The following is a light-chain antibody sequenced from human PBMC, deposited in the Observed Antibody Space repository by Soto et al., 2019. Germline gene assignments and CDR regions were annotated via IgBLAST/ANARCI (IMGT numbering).Light chain of an antibody. CDR2: DAS. CDR1: QSVSSY. CDR3: QQRSNWPVT. Sequence: EIVLTQSPVTLSLSPGERATLSCRASQSVSSYFAWYQQKPGQAPRLLIYDASNRATGIPARFSGSGSGTDFTLTISSPEPEDFAVYYCQQRSNWPVTFGQGTRVEIK. J-gene: IGKJ1*01. V-gene: IGKV3-11*01.